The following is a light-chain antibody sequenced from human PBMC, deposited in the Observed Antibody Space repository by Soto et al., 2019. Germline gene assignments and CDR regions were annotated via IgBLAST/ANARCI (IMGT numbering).Light chain of an antibody. CDR2: GNS. CDR3: PSYDSGLGGVV. CDR1: SSNIGAGYD. J-gene: IGLJ2*01. Sequence: QSVLTQPPSVSGAPGQRVTISCTGSSSNIGAGYDVHWYQQLPGTAPKLLIYGNSNRPSGVPDRFSGSKSGTSASLAITGLQAEYEADYYCPSYDSGLGGVVFGGGTQLTVL. V-gene: IGLV1-40*01.